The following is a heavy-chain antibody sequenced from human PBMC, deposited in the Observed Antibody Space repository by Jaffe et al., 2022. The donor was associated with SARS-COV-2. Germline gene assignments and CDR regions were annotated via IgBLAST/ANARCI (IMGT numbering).Heavy chain of an antibody. V-gene: IGHV1-8*01. CDR1: GYTFTRYD. CDR3: ARIVYDSSGYFLDS. D-gene: IGHD3-22*01. CDR2: MNPKTGNT. Sequence: QVQLVQSGAEVKKPGASVKVSCKASGYTFTRYDITWVRQATGQGLEWMGWMNPKTGNTHYVEKFQGRVTMTRNTSTNTASMEMSSLRSEDTALYFCARIVYDSSGYFLDSWGQGTLVTVSS. J-gene: IGHJ4*02.